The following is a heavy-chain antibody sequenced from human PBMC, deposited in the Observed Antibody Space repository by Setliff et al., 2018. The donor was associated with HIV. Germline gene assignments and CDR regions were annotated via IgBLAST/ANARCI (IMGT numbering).Heavy chain of an antibody. V-gene: IGHV4-39*07. CDR3: ARFFVDTAVLRVLEYYFDS. CDR1: GGSISSSSYY. Sequence: SETLSLTCTVSGGSISSSSYYWGWVRQPPGKGLEWIGSMYYSGSTYYTPSLKSRITISLDTSKNQFSLRMRSVTAADTAVYYCARFFVDTAVLRVLEYYFDSWGRGTLVTVPS. D-gene: IGHD5-18*01. J-gene: IGHJ4*02. CDR2: MYYSGST.